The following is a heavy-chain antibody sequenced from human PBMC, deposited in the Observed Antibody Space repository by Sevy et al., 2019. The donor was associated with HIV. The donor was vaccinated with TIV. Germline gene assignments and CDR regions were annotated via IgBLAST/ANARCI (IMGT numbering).Heavy chain of an antibody. CDR1: GFTFSSYS. Sequence: GGSLRLSCAASGFTFSSYSMNWVRQAPGKGLEWVSSISSSSSYIYYADSVKGRFTISRDNAKNSMYLQMNSLRAEDTAVYYCSRDYPMTYMDYYGMDVWGQGTTVTVSS. D-gene: IGHD2-2*03. V-gene: IGHV3-21*01. CDR3: SRDYPMTYMDYYGMDV. J-gene: IGHJ6*02. CDR2: ISSSSSYI.